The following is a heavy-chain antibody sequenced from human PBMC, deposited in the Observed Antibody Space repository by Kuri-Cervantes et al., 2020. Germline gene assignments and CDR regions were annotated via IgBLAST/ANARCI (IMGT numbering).Heavy chain of an antibody. D-gene: IGHD2-15*01. V-gene: IGHV1-8*01. CDR2: MNPNSGNT. CDR3: ARGLYCSGGSCYFGYYYYYGMDV. J-gene: IGHJ6*02. Sequence: ASVKVSCKASGYTFTSYDINWVRQATGQGLEWMGWMNPNSGNTGYAQKFQGRVTMTRNTSISTAYMELSNLRSEDTAVYYCARGLYCSGGSCYFGYYYYYGMDVWGQGTTVTVSS. CDR1: GYTFTSYD.